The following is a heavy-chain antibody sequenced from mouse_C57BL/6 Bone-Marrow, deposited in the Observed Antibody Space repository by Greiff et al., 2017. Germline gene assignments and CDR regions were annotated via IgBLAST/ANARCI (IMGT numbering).Heavy chain of an antibody. CDR3: ARSSTFFYYLDD. CDR2: FHPSNDDT. J-gene: IGHJ2*01. V-gene: IGHV1-47*01. D-gene: IGHD5-1*01. CDR1: GYTFTTYP. Sequence: QVQLQQSGAELVKPGASVKMSCKASGYTFTTYPIEWMKQNHGKSLEWIGNFHPSNDDTKYNEKFKGKATLTVEKSSNTVYLELSRLTSDDSAVYYCARSSTFFYYLDDWGQGTTLTVSS.